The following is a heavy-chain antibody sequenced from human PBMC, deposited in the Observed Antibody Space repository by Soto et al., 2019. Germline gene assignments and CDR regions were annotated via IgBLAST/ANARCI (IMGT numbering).Heavy chain of an antibody. J-gene: IGHJ6*02. CDR2: ISYDGSNK. V-gene: IGHV3-30*18. D-gene: IGHD3-10*01. CDR1: GFTFSSYG. Sequence: GGSLRLSCAASGFTFSSYGMHWVRQAPGKGLEWVAVISYDGSNKYYADSVKGRFTISRDNSKNTLYLQMNSLRAEDTAVYYCAKDFXYGSGSYRLSPYYGMDVWGPGTTVTVSS. CDR3: AKDFXYGSGSYRLSPYYGMDV.